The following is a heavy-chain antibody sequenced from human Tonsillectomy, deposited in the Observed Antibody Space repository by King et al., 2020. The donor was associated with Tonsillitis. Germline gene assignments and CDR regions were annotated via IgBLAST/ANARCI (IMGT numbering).Heavy chain of an antibody. CDR2: ISSSGSTI. CDR1: GFTFSSYE. V-gene: IGHV3-48*03. CDR3: AREEGIAVAGIDY. J-gene: IGHJ4*01. Sequence: VQLVESGGGLVQPGGSLRLSCAASGFTFSSYEMNWVRQAPGKGLEWVSYISSSGSTIYYADSVKGRFTISRDNAKNSLYLQMNSLRAEDTAVYYCAREEGIAVAGIDYWGHGTLVTVSS. D-gene: IGHD6-19*01.